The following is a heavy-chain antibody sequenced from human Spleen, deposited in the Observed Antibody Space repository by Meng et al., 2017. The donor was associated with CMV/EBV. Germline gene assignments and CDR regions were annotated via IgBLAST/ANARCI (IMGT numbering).Heavy chain of an antibody. J-gene: IGHJ5*02. CDR2: IYWNHDK. CDR3: ARSHFGELPNYFDP. V-gene: IGHV2-5*01. Sequence: TCAFSGFSLTTSGVGVGWIRQPPGKALEWLALIYWNHDKRYSPSLKSRLTITKDTSKNQVVLTMANMDPVDTATYFCARSHFGELPNYFDPWGQGILVTV. CDR1: GFSLTTSGVG. D-gene: IGHD3-10*01.